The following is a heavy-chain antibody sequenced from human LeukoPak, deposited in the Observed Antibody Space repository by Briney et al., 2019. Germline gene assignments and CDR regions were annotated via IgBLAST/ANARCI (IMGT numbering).Heavy chain of an antibody. CDR1: RYTLTSYY. V-gene: IGHV1-46*01. CDR3: ARATNFYFYYGMDV. D-gene: IGHD4/OR15-4a*01. Sequence: ASVKVSCKTSRYTLTSYYIHWVRQAPGQGLEWMGIINPSSGATNYAQKFQGRVIMTRDTSTSTVYMELSSQRSEDTAVYYCARATNFYFYYGMDVWGQGTTVTVSS. CDR2: INPSSGAT. J-gene: IGHJ6*02.